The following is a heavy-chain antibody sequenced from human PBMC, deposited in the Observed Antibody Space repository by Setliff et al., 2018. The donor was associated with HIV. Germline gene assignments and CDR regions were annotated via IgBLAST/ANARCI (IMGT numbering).Heavy chain of an antibody. CDR2: IIPFFGRE. CDR3: ATDLKGNYLDYFDS. D-gene: IGHD1-7*01. Sequence: ASVKVSCKASGGTFSDYSISWVRQAPGQGLEWMGGIIPFFGRENYAQKFQGRVAITADESTNTAYMELNTLRSEDTAVYYCATDLKGNYLDYFDSWGQGTLVTVLL. CDR1: GGTFSDYS. J-gene: IGHJ4*02. V-gene: IGHV1-69*13.